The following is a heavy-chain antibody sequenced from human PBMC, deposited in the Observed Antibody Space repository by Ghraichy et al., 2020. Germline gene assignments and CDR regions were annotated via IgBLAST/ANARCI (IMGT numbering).Heavy chain of an antibody. CDR2: INHSGST. J-gene: IGHJ4*02. D-gene: IGHD6-19*01. CDR3: ASTGIAVADYQGDY. Sequence: SETLSLTCAVYGGSFSGYYWSWIRQPPGKGLEWIGEINHSGSTNYNPSLKSRVTISVDTSKNQFSLKLSSVTAADTAVYYCASTGIAVADYQGDYWGQGTLVTVSS. V-gene: IGHV4-34*01. CDR1: GGSFSGYY.